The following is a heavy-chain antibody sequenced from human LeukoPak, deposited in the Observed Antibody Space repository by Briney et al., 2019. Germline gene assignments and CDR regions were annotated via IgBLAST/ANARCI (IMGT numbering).Heavy chain of an antibody. CDR1: GGSISSSNW. D-gene: IGHD6-13*01. V-gene: IGHV4-4*02. J-gene: IGHJ4*02. CDR3: ARDPLEIAAAGTSDY. Sequence: RSETLSLTRAVSGGSISSSNWWSWVRQPPGKGLEWIGEIYHSGSTNYNPSLKSRVTISVDKSKNQFSLKLSSVTAADTAVYYCARDPLEIAAAGTSDYWGQGTLVTVSS. CDR2: IYHSGST.